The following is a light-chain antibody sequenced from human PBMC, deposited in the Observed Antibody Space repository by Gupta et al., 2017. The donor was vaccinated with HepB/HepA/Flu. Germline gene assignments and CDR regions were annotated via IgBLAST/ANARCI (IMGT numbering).Light chain of an antibody. CDR2: DVS. J-gene: IGLJ1*01. CDR1: SSDVGGYNY. CDR3: SSYTSSSTPLYV. Sequence: QSALTQPASVSGSPGQSITLSCTGTSSDVGGYNYVSCYQQHPGKAPKLMIYDVSNQPSGVSNRFSGSKSGNTASLTISGLQAEDEADYYCSSYTSSSTPLYVFGTGTKVTVL. V-gene: IGLV2-14*01.